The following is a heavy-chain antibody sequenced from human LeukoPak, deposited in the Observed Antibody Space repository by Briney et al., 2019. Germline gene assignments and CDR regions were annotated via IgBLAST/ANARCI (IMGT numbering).Heavy chain of an antibody. V-gene: IGHV7-4-1*02. CDR1: GYTFTSYA. CDR3: ARVALESGYDSYGMDV. CDR2: IDTNTGNP. Sequence: ASVKVSCKASGYTFTSYAMNWVRQAPGQGLEWTGWIDTNTGNPTYAQGFTGRFVFSLDTSVSTAYLQISSLKAEDTAVYYCARVALESGYDSYGMDVWGQGTTVTVSS. D-gene: IGHD5-12*01. J-gene: IGHJ6*02.